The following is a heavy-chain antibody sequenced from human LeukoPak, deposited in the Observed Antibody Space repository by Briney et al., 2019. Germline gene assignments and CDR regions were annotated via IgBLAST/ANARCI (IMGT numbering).Heavy chain of an antibody. J-gene: IGHJ4*02. CDR2: IYYSGST. Sequence: PSQTLSLTCTVSGGSISRGGYYWSWIRQHPGKGLEWIGYIYYSGSTYYNPSLKSRVTISVDTSKNQFSLKLSSVTAADTPVYYCARALYGSGSYYNEPHFDYWGQGTLVTVSS. D-gene: IGHD3-10*01. CDR1: GGSISRGGYY. V-gene: IGHV4-31*03. CDR3: ARALYGSGSYYNEPHFDY.